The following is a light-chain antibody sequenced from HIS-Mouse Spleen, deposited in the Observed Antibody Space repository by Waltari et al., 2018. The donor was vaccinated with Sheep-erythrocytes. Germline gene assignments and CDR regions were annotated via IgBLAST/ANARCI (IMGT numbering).Light chain of an antibody. CDR1: SSDVGGYNY. V-gene: IGLV2-23*01. Sequence: QSALTQPRSVSGSPGQSVTISCTGPSSDVGGYNYVPWYQQHPGKAPKLMIYEGSKRPSGFSNRFSGSKSGNTASLTISGLQAEDGADYYCCSYAGSSTLVFGGGTKLTVL. J-gene: IGLJ2*01. CDR3: CSYAGSSTLV. CDR2: EGS.